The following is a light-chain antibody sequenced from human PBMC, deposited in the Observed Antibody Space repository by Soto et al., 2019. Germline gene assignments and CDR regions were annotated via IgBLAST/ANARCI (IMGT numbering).Light chain of an antibody. V-gene: IGKV3-15*01. CDR2: GAS. CDR1: QSVGSN. Sequence: EIVMTQSPATLSVSPGERATLSCRASQSVGSNLAWYQQEPGQAPRLLIYGASTRATDIPARFSGSGSGTEFALTINSLQSEDFAVYFCQQFNVWHRTFGQGTKVDIK. J-gene: IGKJ1*01. CDR3: QQFNVWHRT.